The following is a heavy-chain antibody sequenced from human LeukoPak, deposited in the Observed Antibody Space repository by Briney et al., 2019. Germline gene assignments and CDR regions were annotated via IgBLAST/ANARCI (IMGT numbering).Heavy chain of an antibody. CDR1: GGSISSSSYY. J-gene: IGHJ4*02. Sequence: SGTLSLTCTVSGGSISSSSYYWGWIRQPPGKGLEWIGSIYYSGSTYYNPSLKSRVTISVDTSKNQFSLKLSSVTAADTAVYYCARDRYYYDSTGYYFDYWGQGTLVTVSS. CDR3: ARDRYYYDSTGYYFDY. D-gene: IGHD3-22*01. V-gene: IGHV4-39*02. CDR2: IYYSGST.